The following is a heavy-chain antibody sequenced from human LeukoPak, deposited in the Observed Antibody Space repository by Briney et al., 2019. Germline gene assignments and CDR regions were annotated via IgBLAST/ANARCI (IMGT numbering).Heavy chain of an antibody. V-gene: IGHV4-34*01. Sequence: PSETLSLTCAVYGGSFSGYYWSWIRQPPGKGLEGIGEINHSGSTNYNPSLKSRVTISVDTSKNQLSLKLSSVSAADTAVYDWARERDYYGSGSIDVRNAFDIWGQGTMVTVSS. CDR2: INHSGST. J-gene: IGHJ3*02. CDR1: GGSFSGYY. D-gene: IGHD3-10*01. CDR3: ARERDYYGSGSIDVRNAFDI.